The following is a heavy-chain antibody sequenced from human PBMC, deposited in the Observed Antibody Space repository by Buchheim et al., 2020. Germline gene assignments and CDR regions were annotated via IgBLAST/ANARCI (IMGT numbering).Heavy chain of an antibody. CDR1: GFTFSDYY. CDR3: AGDAEPGYGAGEWYFDL. J-gene: IGHJ2*01. Sequence: QVQLVESGGGLVKPGGSLRLSCAASGFTFSDYYMSWIRQAPGKGLEGVSYISSSSSYTNYADYVKGRFTISRDNAKHSLYLQMNSLRAEDTAVYYGAGDAEPGYGAGEWYFDLWGRGTL. CDR2: ISSSSSYT. D-gene: IGHD4-17*01. V-gene: IGHV3-11*06.